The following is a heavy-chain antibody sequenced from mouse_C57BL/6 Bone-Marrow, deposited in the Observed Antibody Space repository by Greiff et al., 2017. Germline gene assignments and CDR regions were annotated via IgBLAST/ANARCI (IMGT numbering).Heavy chain of an antibody. J-gene: IGHJ4*01. V-gene: IGHV5-6*01. CDR3: ARRGMDY. CDR2: ISSGGSYT. CDR1: GFTFSSSG. Sequence: EVQLVESGGDLVKPGGSLKLSCAASGFTFSSSGMSWVRQTPDKRLEWVATISSGGSYTYYPDSVKGRCTISRDNAKNTLYLQMSSLKSEDTAMYYCARRGMDYWGQGTSVTVSS.